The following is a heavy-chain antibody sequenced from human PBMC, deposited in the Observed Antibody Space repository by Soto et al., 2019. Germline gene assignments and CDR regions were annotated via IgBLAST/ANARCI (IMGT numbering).Heavy chain of an antibody. CDR3: ARRGRDSYCTSDCLQALDV. CDR1: GYLFTRFS. J-gene: IGHJ3*01. D-gene: IGHD2-8*01. V-gene: IGHV1-3*01. CDR2: INPANGDL. Sequence: QVQLVQSGAAVKEPGASVRLSCKTSGYLFTRFSLHWVRQAPGQGPEWMGWINPANGDLKYSPKFQGRVTIDRDTLATTDYLDLHLLKFEDTAVYDWARRGRDSYCTSDCLQALDVWGRGTMVTVS.